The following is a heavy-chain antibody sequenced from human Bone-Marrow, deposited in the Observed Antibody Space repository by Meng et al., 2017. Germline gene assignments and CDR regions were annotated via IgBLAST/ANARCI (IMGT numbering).Heavy chain of an antibody. CDR3: ARVGSGLSNSSGWYLVY. CDR2: ISAYNGNT. D-gene: IGHD6-19*01. CDR1: GYTFPDYW. V-gene: IGHV1-18*04. J-gene: IGHJ4*02. Sequence: ASVKVSCKASGYTFPDYWLHWVRRAPGQGLEWMGWISAYNGNTNYAQKLQGRVTMTTDTSTSTAYMELRSLRSDDTAVYYCARVGSGLSNSSGWYLVYWGQGTLVTVSS.